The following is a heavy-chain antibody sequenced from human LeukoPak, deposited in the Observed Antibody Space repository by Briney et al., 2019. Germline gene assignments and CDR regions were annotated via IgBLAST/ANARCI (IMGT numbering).Heavy chain of an antibody. CDR1: GGSFSGYY. V-gene: IGHV4-34*01. J-gene: IGHJ4*02. CDR2: INHSGST. CDR3: ARLKGGRWLQLRTFDY. Sequence: SETLSLTCAVYGGSFSGYYWSWIRQPPGKGLETMGEINHSGSTNYNPSLTIRVTISVDPSKHQFPMNLTSVTAAGRAVYYWARLKGGRWLQLRTFDYWGQGTLVTVSS. D-gene: IGHD5-24*01.